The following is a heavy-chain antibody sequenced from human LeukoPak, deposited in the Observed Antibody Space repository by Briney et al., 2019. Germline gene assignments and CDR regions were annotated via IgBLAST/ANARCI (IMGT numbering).Heavy chain of an antibody. CDR1: GFTFSSYW. J-gene: IGHJ4*02. CDR2: IKQDGSEK. Sequence: AGSLRLSCAASGFTFSSYWMTWVRQAPGKGLEWVAKIKQDGSEKYYVDSVKGRFTISRDNAKNSLYLQMNSLGAEDTAVYYCARRGTSSSWAHFDYWGQGTLVTVSS. CDR3: ARRGTSSSWAHFDY. V-gene: IGHV3-7*05. D-gene: IGHD6-13*01.